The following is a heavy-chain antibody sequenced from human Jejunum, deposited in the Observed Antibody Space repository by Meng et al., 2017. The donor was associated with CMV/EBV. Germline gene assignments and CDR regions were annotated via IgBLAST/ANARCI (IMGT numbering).Heavy chain of an antibody. D-gene: IGHD2-15*01. CDR3: ARGEVVVAAIIDYFDY. CDR2: IKKKSRGK. J-gene: IGHJ4*02. V-gene: IGHV1-2*02. Sequence: GGKGKGKGMEGKGRIKKKSRGKKKEKKKKGRETKKRDTSISKAYMELSRLRSDDTAVYYCARGEVVVAAIIDYFDYWGQGTLVTVSS.